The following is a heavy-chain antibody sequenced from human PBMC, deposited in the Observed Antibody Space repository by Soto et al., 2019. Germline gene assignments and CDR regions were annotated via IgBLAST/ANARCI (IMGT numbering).Heavy chain of an antibody. CDR1: GFTFSIYA. CDR2: MTGSGGDI. Sequence: LRLSCAASGFTFSIYAMMWVRQPPGKGQEWVAGMTGSGGDIRYADSVKGRFTISKDNSKNTLYLQMNSLRAEDTAMYYCAKDAVYGDGLWLAANWGQGTLVTVSS. V-gene: IGHV3-23*01. D-gene: IGHD2-21*02. CDR3: AKDAVYGDGLWLAAN. J-gene: IGHJ4*02.